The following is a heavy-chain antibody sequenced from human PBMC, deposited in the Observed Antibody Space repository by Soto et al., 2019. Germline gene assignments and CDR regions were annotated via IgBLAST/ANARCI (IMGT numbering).Heavy chain of an antibody. D-gene: IGHD1-26*01. Sequence: HVQLVQSGAEVRKPGASVKVSCKASGYTFNRHYIQWVRQAPGQGLEWMGMIDPSGGDTNYAKKFQGRVTLTSDTSTRTVYMELSSLRSEDTAVYYCAKRRGVGLTRSSFDYWVPGTLVIVSS. V-gene: IGHV1-46*02. CDR2: IDPSGGDT. CDR1: GYTFNRHY. J-gene: IGHJ4*02. CDR3: AKRRGVGLTRSSFDY.